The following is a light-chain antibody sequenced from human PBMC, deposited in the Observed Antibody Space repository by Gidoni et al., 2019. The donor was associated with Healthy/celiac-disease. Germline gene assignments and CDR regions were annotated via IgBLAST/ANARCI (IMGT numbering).Light chain of an antibody. CDR3: SSYTSSSTLV. Sequence: ALTQPAPVSGSPGQSITISCTGTSSDVGGYNYVSWYQQHPGKAPKLRIYDVSNRPSGVSNRFSGSKSGNTASLTISGLQAEDEADYYCSSYTSSSTLVFGGGTKLTVL. CDR1: SSDVGGYNY. CDR2: DVS. J-gene: IGLJ2*01. V-gene: IGLV2-14*01.